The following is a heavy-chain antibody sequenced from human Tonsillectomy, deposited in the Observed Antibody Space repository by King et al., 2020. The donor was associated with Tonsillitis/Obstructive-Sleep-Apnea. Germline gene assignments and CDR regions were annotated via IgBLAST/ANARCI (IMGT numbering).Heavy chain of an antibody. CDR1: GFTFSSYS. CDR2: ISSSSSTI. Sequence: VQLVESGGDLVQPGGSLRLSCAASGFTFSSYSMNWVRQAPGKGLEWVSYISSSSSTIYYADSVKGRFTISRANAKNSLYLQMNRLRDEETVVHYCVRGKDDYEWNYFDYWGQGPLVTVSS. J-gene: IGHJ4*02. V-gene: IGHV3-48*02. CDR3: VRGKDDYEWNYFDY. D-gene: IGHD4-17*01.